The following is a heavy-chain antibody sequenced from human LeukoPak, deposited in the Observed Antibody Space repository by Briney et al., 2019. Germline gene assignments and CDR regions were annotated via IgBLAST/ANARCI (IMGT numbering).Heavy chain of an antibody. Sequence: GGSRRLSCAASGFTFSSYGMHWVCQAPGKGLEWVAVIWYDGSNKYYADSVKGRFTISRDNSKNTLYLQMNSLRAEDTAVYYCARERTIFGDPYGMDVWGQGTTVTVSS. D-gene: IGHD3-3*01. J-gene: IGHJ6*02. CDR1: GFTFSSYG. V-gene: IGHV3-33*01. CDR2: IWYDGSNK. CDR3: ARERTIFGDPYGMDV.